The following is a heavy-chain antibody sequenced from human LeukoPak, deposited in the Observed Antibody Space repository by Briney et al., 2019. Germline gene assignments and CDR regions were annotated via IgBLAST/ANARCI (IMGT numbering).Heavy chain of an antibody. Sequence: GGSLRLAWAASGFTFDDYGMGWVRQAPGKGRGWVGGINCNGGSTGYADSGKGRFTISRHTDTNSLYLQMNSLRAEDTALYYSARILGGSYLYNWFAPWGQGTLVTVSS. CDR1: GFTFDDYG. CDR2: INCNGGST. J-gene: IGHJ5*02. D-gene: IGHD1-26*01. V-gene: IGHV3-20*04. CDR3: ARILGGSYLYNWFAP.